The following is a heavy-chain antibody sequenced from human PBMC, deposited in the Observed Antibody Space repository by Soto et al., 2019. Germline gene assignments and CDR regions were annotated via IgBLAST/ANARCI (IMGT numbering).Heavy chain of an antibody. J-gene: IGHJ4*02. CDR2: IYYSGST. CDR3: ARDSSFGEPFDY. CDR1: GGSISSGDYY. V-gene: IGHV4-31*03. D-gene: IGHD3-10*01. Sequence: QVQLQESGPGLVKPSQTLSLTCTVSGGSISSGDYYWSWIRQHPGKGLEWIGYIYYSGSTYYNPSLKSRVNISLDTSKNQFSLKLTSVTAADTAVYYCARDSSFGEPFDYWGQGTLVTVSS.